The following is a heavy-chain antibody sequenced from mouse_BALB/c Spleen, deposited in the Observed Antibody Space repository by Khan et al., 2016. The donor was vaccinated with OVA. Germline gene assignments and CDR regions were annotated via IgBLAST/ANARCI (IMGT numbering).Heavy chain of an antibody. V-gene: IGHV3-2*02. CDR1: GYSITSDYA. Sequence: EVQLQESGPGLVKPSQSLSLTCTVTGYSITSDYAWNWIRQFPGNKLEWLGYITYSGSTSYHPSLKSRISITRDTSKNKFFLQLNSVTTDDTATYYCAGGRTYWGQGTSVTVSS. CDR3: AGGRTY. CDR2: ITYSGST. J-gene: IGHJ4*01.